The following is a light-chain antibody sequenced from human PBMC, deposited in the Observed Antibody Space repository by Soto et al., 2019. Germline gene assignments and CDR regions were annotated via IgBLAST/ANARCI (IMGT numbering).Light chain of an antibody. CDR1: QSISGW. CDR3: QKYNSAPLT. V-gene: IGKV1-5*03. Sequence: SRMTPSPSTLSASVGDSVTLTFRASQSISGWLAWFQQKPGTAPKLLIYKASSLESGVPSRFSGSGSGTDFTLTISSLQPEDVAAYYCQKYNSAPLTFGGGTKVDIK. J-gene: IGKJ4*01. CDR2: KAS.